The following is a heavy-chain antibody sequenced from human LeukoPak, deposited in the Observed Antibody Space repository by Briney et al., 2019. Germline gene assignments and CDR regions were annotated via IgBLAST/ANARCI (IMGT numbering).Heavy chain of an antibody. Sequence: ASVKVSCKASGYTFTSSAVQWVRQALGQRLEWIVWIVVGIGNTNYAQKFQGRGTITTDMSTSTAYMELSSLRPEDTVLYYCAADGTYSSGQYRFDYWGQGTLVTVSS. J-gene: IGHJ4*02. CDR2: IVVGIGNT. V-gene: IGHV1-58*01. D-gene: IGHD6-19*01. CDR1: GYTFTSSA. CDR3: AADGTYSSGQYRFDY.